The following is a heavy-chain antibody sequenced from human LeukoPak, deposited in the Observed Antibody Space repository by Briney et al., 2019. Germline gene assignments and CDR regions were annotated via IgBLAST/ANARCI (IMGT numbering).Heavy chain of an antibody. D-gene: IGHD6-19*01. CDR2: IIPILGIA. J-gene: IGHJ4*02. V-gene: IGHV1-69*04. CDR1: GGTSSSYA. CDR3: ARGHRAAAGYSRGYIAVAGTYIY. Sequence: ASVKVSRKASGGTSSSYAISWVRQAPGQGLEWMGRIIPILGIANYAQKFQGRVTITADKSTSTAYMELSSLRSEDTAVYYCARGHRAAAGYSRGYIAVAGTYIYWGQGTLVTVSS.